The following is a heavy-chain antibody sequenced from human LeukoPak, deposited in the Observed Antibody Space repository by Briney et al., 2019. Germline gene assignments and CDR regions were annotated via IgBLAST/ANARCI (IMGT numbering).Heavy chain of an antibody. CDR3: ARVTGSPPYYYYYYYMDV. V-gene: IGHV4-59*08. Sequence: SETLSLTCTVSGGSISSYYWSWIRQPPGKGLEWIGYIYYSGSTNYNPSLKSRVTISVDTSKNQFSLKLSSVTAADTAVYYCARVTGSPPYYYYYYYMDVWGKGTTVTVSS. CDR1: GGSISSYY. D-gene: IGHD1-14*01. J-gene: IGHJ6*03. CDR2: IYYSGST.